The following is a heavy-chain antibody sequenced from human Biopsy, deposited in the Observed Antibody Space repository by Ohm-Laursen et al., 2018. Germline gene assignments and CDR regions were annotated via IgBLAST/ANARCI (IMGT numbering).Heavy chain of an antibody. CDR3: ARHDGNGPFALDS. CDR2: VYHSGTT. Sequence: SETLSLTCIVSGGSISSGSNYWAWIRQPPEKGLEWIGSVYHSGTTYYSPSLKSRVTISVDTSKNQLSLKVTSVTAADTAAYYCARHDGNGPFALDSWGQGTLVTVSS. CDR1: GGSISSGSNY. J-gene: IGHJ4*02. D-gene: IGHD5-24*01. V-gene: IGHV4-39*01.